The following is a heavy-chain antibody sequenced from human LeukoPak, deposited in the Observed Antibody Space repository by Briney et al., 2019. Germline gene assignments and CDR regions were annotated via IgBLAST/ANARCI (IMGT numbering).Heavy chain of an antibody. V-gene: IGHV1-18*04. CDR1: GYTVTGYY. J-gene: IGHJ1*01. CDR3: ARDPYMDSEYFQH. CDR2: ISANNGNT. Sequence: GASVKVSCKASGYTVTGYYMHWVRQAPGQGLEWMGWISANNGNTNYAQKLQGRVTMTTDTSTSTAYMDLRSLRSDDTAVYYCARDPYMDSEYFQHWGQGTLVTVSS. D-gene: IGHD2-2*03.